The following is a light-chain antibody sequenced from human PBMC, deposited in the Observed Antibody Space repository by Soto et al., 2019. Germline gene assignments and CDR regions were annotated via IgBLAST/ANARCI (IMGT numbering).Light chain of an antibody. Sequence: EIVLTQSPATLSLSPGERATLSCRASQSVSSYLAWYQQKPGQAPRLLIYDASNRATGIPARFSGSGSGTKFTLPISSLEPEDFAVYYCQQRSNWPLITFGQGTRLEIK. J-gene: IGKJ5*01. CDR1: QSVSSY. CDR3: QQRSNWPLIT. V-gene: IGKV3-11*01. CDR2: DAS.